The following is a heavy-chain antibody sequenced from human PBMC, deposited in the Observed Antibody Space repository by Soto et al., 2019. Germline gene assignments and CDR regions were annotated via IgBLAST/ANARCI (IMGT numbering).Heavy chain of an antibody. V-gene: IGHV3-13*04. D-gene: IGHD6-19*01. J-gene: IGHJ6*02. CDR1: GFTFSSYD. CDR3: ARALLSSGWPPGYYYYGMDV. Sequence: GGSLRLSCAASGFTFSSYDMHWVRQATGKGLEWVSAIGTAGDTYYPGSVKGRFTISRENAKNSLYLQMNSLRAGDTAVYYCARALLSSGWPPGYYYYGMDVWGQGTTVTVSS. CDR2: IGTAGDT.